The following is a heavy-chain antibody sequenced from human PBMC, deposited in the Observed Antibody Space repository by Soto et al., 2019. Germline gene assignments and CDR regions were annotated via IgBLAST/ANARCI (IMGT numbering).Heavy chain of an antibody. Sequence: QVQLQESGPGLVKPSETLTLTCTVSGGSISNGGYHWTWIRLSPGKGLEWIGYVYHTGHADYNPSLKGRLSISVDTSMNQFSLNLNSLTAADTALYYCTRERGLGASMVRGAWWFDPWGQGIMVTVSS. CDR1: GGSISNGGYH. CDR3: TRERGLGASMVRGAWWFDP. CDR2: VYHTGHA. J-gene: IGHJ5*02. D-gene: IGHD3-10*01. V-gene: IGHV4-31*03.